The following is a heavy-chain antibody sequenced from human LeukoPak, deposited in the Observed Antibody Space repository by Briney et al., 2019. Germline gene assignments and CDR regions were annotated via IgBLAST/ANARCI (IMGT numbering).Heavy chain of an antibody. CDR1: GYTFTSYA. CDR3: ARSFTGGYDWRYFDV. J-gene: IGHJ2*01. V-gene: IGHV1-3*01. CDR2: INVVNANT. Sequence: GASVKVSCKASGYTFTSYAMQWVRQAPGQRLEWMGWINVVNANTKYSQKFQGRVTITRDTSASTAYMELSSLRSEDTAVYYCARSFTGGYDWRYFDVWGRGTLVTVSS. D-gene: IGHD3-22*01.